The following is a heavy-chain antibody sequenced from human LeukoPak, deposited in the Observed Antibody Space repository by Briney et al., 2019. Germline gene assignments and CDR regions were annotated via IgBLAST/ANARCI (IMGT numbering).Heavy chain of an antibody. CDR2: INPTAGRT. V-gene: IGHV1-46*01. Sequence: RASVKVSCKASGDTFTRYFIHWVRQAPGRGLEWMGVINPTAGRTNYAQKYQGRVTVSRDTSTTTVYMELSSLTAEDTSVYYCATTARGTAPWRDNDFWSAPDNWFDPWGQGTLVTVSS. J-gene: IGHJ5*02. D-gene: IGHD3-3*01. CDR3: ATTARGTAPWRDNDFWSAPDNWFDP. CDR1: GDTFTRYF.